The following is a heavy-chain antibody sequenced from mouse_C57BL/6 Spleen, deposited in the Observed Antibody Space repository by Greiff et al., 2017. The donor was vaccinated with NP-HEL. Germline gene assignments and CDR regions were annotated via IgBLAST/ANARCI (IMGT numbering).Heavy chain of an antibody. J-gene: IGHJ2*01. Sequence: VQLQQSGAELVRPGASVTLSCKASGYTFTDYEMHWVKQTPVHGLEWIGAIDPETGGTAYNQKFKGKAILTADKSSSTAYMELRRLTSEDSAVYYCTRGITGLYYFDYWGQGTTLTVSA. CDR2: IDPETGGT. CDR3: TRGITGLYYFDY. D-gene: IGHD4-1*01. CDR1: GYTFTDYE. V-gene: IGHV1-15*01.